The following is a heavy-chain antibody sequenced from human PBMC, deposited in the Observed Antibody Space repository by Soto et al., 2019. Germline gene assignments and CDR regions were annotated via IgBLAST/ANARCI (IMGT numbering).Heavy chain of an antibody. CDR1: GGSISSGGYY. CDR2: IYYSGST. D-gene: IGHD3-22*01. V-gene: IGHV4-31*03. CDR3: ARTWGPDSSGSSDY. J-gene: IGHJ4*02. Sequence: SETLSLTCTVSGGSISSGGYYWIWIRQHPGKGLEWIGYIYYSGSTYYNPSLKSRVTISVDTSKNQFSLKLSSVTAADTAVYYCARTWGPDSSGSSDYWGQGTLVTVSS.